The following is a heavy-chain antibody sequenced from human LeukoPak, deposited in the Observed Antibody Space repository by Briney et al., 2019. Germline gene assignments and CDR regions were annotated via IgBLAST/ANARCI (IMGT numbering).Heavy chain of an antibody. CDR1: GYTFTGYY. J-gene: IGHJ6*03. Sequence: ASVKVSCKASGYTFTGYYMHWVRQAPGQGLEWMGWINPNSGGTNYAQKFQGRVTMTRDTSISTAYMELSRLRSDDTAVYYCARASKEAYYETDYYYYYYMDVWGKGTTVTVSS. V-gene: IGHV1-2*02. D-gene: IGHD3-3*01. CDR3: ARASKEAYYETDYYYYYYMDV. CDR2: INPNSGGT.